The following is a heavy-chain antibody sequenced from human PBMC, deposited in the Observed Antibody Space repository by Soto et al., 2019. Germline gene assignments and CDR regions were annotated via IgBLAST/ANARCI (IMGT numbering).Heavy chain of an antibody. Sequence: QVQLQESGPGLVKPSETLSLSFTVSNGSLSNSYWNWIRPPAGKGLEWIGRIYTSGSTNYNPCLRSRVTMSVDTSKNQFSLKLNSVTAADTAVYYCARSLHKESWFNPWGQGTLVTVSS. V-gene: IGHV4-4*07. CDR2: IYTSGST. J-gene: IGHJ5*02. CDR3: ARSLHKESWFNP. CDR1: NGSLSNSY.